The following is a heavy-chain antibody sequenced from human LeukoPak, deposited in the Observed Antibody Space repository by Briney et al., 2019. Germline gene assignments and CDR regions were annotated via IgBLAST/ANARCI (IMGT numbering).Heavy chain of an antibody. Sequence: SGTLSLICGVSGGSISSTNWWTWVRQPPGKGLEWIGEVYLDGRTNYNPSLQSRLTMSVDFSENHISLKLTSVTAADTAVYYCAREGGPFRPLDYSGQGTLVTVSS. CDR1: GGSISSTNW. J-gene: IGHJ4*02. CDR2: VYLDGRT. CDR3: AREGGPFRPLDY. V-gene: IGHV4-4*02. D-gene: IGHD2/OR15-2a*01.